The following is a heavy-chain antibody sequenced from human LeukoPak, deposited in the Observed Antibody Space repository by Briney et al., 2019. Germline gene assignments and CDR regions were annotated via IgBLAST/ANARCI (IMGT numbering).Heavy chain of an antibody. V-gene: IGHV3-49*04. J-gene: IGHJ4*02. D-gene: IGHD3-22*01. CDR1: GFTLNNGD. Sequence: PGGSLRLSCTASGFTLNNGDITWVRQAPGKGPEWLGFIRSNAYGGTTFYAASVQGKFTISRDDSQGIAYLQMNSVSSEDTAVYYCVCQDHYDTLENFDCWGQGTLVTVSS. CDR2: IRSNAYGGTT. CDR3: VCQDHYDTLENFDC.